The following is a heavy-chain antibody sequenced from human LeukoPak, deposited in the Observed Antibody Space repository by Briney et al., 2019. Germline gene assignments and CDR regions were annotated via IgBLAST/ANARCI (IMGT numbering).Heavy chain of an antibody. CDR3: ARDRRRELLHAFDI. J-gene: IGHJ3*02. CDR2: IDYSGST. CDR1: GGTISRYF. D-gene: IGHD1-26*01. V-gene: IGHV4-59*01. Sequence: SETLSLTCTVSGGTISRYFWSWIRQPPGKGLEWIAYIDYSGSTNYNPSIKSRLTISLDASKNQFSLKLSSVTAADTAVYYCARDRRRELLHAFDIWGQGTMVTVSS.